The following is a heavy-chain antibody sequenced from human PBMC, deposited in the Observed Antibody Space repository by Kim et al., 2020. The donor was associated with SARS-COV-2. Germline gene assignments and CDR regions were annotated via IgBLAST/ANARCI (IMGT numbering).Heavy chain of an antibody. V-gene: IGHV3-15*01. CDR2: IKSKTDGGTT. CDR1: GLTFSNAW. J-gene: IGHJ3*02. Sequence: GGSLRLSCAASGLTFSNAWLSWVRQAPGKGLEWVGRIKSKTDGGTTDYAAPVKGRFTVSRDDSKTTLYLQMVSLKTEDTAIYYCTTDLSLGGPRQGGAFDIWGQGTMVTVSS. D-gene: IGHD2-15*01. CDR3: TTDLSLGGPRQGGAFDI.